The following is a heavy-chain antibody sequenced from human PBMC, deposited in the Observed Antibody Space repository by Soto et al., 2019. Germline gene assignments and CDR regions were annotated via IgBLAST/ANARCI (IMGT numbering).Heavy chain of an antibody. CDR3: AKDLLPHHGTNYFDY. CDR2: ISGSGGST. Sequence: PGGSLRLSCAASGFTFSSYAMSWVRQAPGKGLEWVSAISGSGGSTYYADSVKGRFTISRDNSKNTLYLQMNSLRAEDTAVYYCAKDLLPHHGTNYFDYWGQGTLVTVSS. V-gene: IGHV3-23*01. J-gene: IGHJ4*02. CDR1: GFTFSSYA.